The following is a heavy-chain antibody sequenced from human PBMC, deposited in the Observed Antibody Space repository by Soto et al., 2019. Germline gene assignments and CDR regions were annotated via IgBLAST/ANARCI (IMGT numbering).Heavy chain of an antibody. D-gene: IGHD6-19*01. Sequence: QVQLVESGGGVVKPGGSRKLSVAASEFTFVGYAMHGVGQAPARGREGLAVISYDGSNKYYADSVKGRFTISRDNSKNTLYLQMNSLRAEDTAVYYCARDAQGSGWHSYYFDYWGQGTLVTVSS. J-gene: IGHJ4*02. CDR2: ISYDGSNK. V-gene: IGHV3-30-3*01. CDR1: EFTFVGYA. CDR3: ARDAQGSGWHSYYFDY.